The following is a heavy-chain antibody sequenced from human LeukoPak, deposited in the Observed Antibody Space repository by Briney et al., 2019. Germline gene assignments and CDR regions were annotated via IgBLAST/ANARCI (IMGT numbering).Heavy chain of an antibody. D-gene: IGHD1-26*01. CDR1: GGSISSSSYY. V-gene: IGHV4-39*07. CDR3: ARDPGSGSYTY. J-gene: IGHJ4*02. Sequence: SETLSLTCTVSGGSISSSSYYWGWIRQPPGKGLEWIGSIYYSGSTYYNPSLKSRVTISVDTSKNQFSLKLSSVTAADTAVYCCARDPGSGSYTYWGQGTLVTVSS. CDR2: IYYSGST.